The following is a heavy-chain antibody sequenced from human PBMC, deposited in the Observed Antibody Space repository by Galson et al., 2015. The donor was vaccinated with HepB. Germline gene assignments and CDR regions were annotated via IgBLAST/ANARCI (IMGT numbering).Heavy chain of an antibody. CDR2: IYYGGRT. D-gene: IGHD2-8*01. CDR1: GVSISSSLYY. J-gene: IGHJ3*02. Sequence: LSLTCAVSGVSISSSLYYWGWIRQSPKKGLEWIGSIYYGGRTYFSPSLQSRVAMSVDTSKNQLSLTLSSVTAADTAVYYCARPLVLNGRFYPGVGPFHIWGHGTMVTVSA. V-gene: IGHV4-39*01. CDR3: ARPLVLNGRFYPGVGPFHI.